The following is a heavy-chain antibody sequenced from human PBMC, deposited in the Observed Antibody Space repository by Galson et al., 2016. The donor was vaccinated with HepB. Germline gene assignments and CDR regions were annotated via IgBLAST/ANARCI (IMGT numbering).Heavy chain of an antibody. CDR1: GFSFSGYA. CDR2: IRGSGGST. CDR3: ANRGTNRRGYSYYFDY. Sequence: SLRLSCAASGFSFSGYAMTWVRQAPGKGLEWVSSIRGSGGSTYYADSVRGRFTISRGNSKNTLYLQINSLRAEDTAVYYCANRGTNRRGYSYYFDYWGQGTLVTVSS. V-gene: IGHV3-23*01. D-gene: IGHD5-12*01. J-gene: IGHJ4*02.